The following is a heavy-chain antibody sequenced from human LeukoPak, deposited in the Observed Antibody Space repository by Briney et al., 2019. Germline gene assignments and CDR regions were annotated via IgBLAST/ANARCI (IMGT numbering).Heavy chain of an antibody. CDR3: ARAYGDSYFDY. CDR2: ISSSSYI. V-gene: IGHV3-21*01. Sequence: GGSLRLSCAASGFTFSSYSMNWVRQAPGKGLEWVSSISSSSYIYYADSVKGRFTISRDNAKNSLYLQMNSLRAEDTAVYYCARAYGDSYFDYWGQGTLVTVSS. J-gene: IGHJ4*02. D-gene: IGHD4-17*01. CDR1: GFTFSSYS.